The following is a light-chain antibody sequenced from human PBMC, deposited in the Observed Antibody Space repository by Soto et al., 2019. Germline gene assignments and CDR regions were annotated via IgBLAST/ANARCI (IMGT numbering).Light chain of an antibody. J-gene: IGKJ4*01. V-gene: IGKV1-33*01. CDR3: QQYDNRPLS. Sequence: DIQMTQSPSSLSASVGDRVSITCQASQDISNYLNWYQQKPEKAPQVLIYDASNLETGVPSRFSGSGAGTDFTFTIPNLKPGDIATYYCQQYDNRPLSFGGGTKVEIK. CDR1: QDISNY. CDR2: DAS.